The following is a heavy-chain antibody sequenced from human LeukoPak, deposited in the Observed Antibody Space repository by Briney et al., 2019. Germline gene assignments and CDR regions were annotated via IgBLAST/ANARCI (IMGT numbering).Heavy chain of an antibody. CDR2: IWYDGSNS. J-gene: IGHJ4*02. V-gene: IGHV3-33*01. CDR1: GFTFRSHG. Sequence: GGSLRLSCAASGFTFRSHGMRWVRQAPGKGLQWVGVIWYDGSNSYYADSVKGRFTISRDNSKNTLYLQMNSLRAEDTAVYYCARGPGDLPDYWGQGTLVTVSS. CDR3: ARGPGDLPDY. D-gene: IGHD1-26*01.